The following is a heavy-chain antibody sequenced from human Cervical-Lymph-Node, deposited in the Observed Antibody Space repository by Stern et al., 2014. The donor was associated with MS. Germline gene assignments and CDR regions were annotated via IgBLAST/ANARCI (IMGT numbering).Heavy chain of an antibody. V-gene: IGHV3-74*01. CDR1: GFTFSSYW. Sequence: EVQLVESGGGLVQPGGSLRLSCAASGFTFSSYWMHWVRQAPGQGLVWVSRINSDGSSTSYADSVKGRFPISRDNAKNTLYLQMNSLRAEDTAVYYCARDQGGSGLGYWGQGTLVTVSS. J-gene: IGHJ4*02. D-gene: IGHD6-19*01. CDR3: ARDQGGSGLGY. CDR2: INSDGSST.